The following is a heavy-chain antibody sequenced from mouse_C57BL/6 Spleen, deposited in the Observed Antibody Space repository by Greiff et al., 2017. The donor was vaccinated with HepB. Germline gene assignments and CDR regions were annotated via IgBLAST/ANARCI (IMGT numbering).Heavy chain of an antibody. D-gene: IGHD4-1*01. Sequence: DVQLVESGGGLVKPGGSLKLSCAASGFTFSDYGMHWVRQAPEKGLEWVAYISSGSSTIYYADTVKGRFTISRDNAKNTLFLQMTSLRSEDTAMYYCARPEGRLGWYFDVWGTGTTVTVSS. J-gene: IGHJ1*03. CDR3: ARPEGRLGWYFDV. V-gene: IGHV5-17*01. CDR2: ISSGSSTI. CDR1: GFTFSDYG.